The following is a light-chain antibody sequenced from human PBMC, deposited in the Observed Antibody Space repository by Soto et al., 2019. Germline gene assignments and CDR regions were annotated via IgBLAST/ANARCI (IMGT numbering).Light chain of an antibody. CDR3: SSYTITTALV. CDR1: SSDIGNYNF. V-gene: IGLV2-14*03. Sequence: QSALTQPASVSGSPGQSITISCTGTSSDIGNYNFVSWYQQHPGKAPKLMIYEVSSRPSGVSNRFSGSKSGNTASLTISGLQAEDEADYYCSSYTITTALVFGTRTKVTVL. CDR2: EVS. J-gene: IGLJ1*01.